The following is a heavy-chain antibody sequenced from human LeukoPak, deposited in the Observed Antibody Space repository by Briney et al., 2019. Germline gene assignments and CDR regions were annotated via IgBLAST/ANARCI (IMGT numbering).Heavy chain of an antibody. CDR1: GFTFSSYA. J-gene: IGHJ6*03. CDR2: ISYDGSNK. V-gene: IGHV3-30-3*01. D-gene: IGHD6-6*01. CDR3: ARTPIAARSYYYYMDV. Sequence: GGSLRLSCAASGFTFSSYAIHWVRQAPGKGLEWVAVISYDGSNKYYADSVKGRFTISRDNSKNTLYLQMNSLRAEDTAVYYCARTPIAARSYYYYMDVWGKGTTVTVSS.